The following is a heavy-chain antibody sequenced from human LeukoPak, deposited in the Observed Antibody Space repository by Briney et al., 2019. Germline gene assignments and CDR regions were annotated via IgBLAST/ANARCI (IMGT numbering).Heavy chain of an antibody. D-gene: IGHD6-19*01. CDR3: AKVGPQWLVLDY. CDR2: ISYDGTNT. J-gene: IGHJ4*02. V-gene: IGHV3-30*18. Sequence: GGSLRLSCAASGFTFSSYGLQWVRQAPGKGLECVAIISYDGTNTSYADSVKGRFTISRDNSKNTLYLQMNSLRAEDTAVYYCAKVGPQWLVLDYWGQGTVVTVSS. CDR1: GFTFSSYG.